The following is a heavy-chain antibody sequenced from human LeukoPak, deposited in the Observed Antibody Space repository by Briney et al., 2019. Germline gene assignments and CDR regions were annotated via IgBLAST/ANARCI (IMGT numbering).Heavy chain of an antibody. J-gene: IGHJ1*01. CDR3: AREWGPGSWRKYFQH. V-gene: IGHV4-34*01. D-gene: IGHD6-13*01. Sequence: SETLSLTCAVYGGSFSGYYWSWIRQPPGKGLEWIGEINHSGSTNYNPSLKSRVTISVDTSKNQFYLKLSSVTAADKAVYYCAREWGPGSWRKYFQHWGQGTLVTVSS. CDR2: INHSGST. CDR1: GGSFSGYY.